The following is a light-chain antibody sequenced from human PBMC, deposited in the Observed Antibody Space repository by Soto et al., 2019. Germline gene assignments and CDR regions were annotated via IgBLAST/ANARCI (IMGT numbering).Light chain of an antibody. V-gene: IGKV3-20*01. Sequence: EIVLTQSPGTLSLSPGEGATLSCRASQSVGTNYLAWYQQKPGQAPRLLIFGASSRATGTPDRFSGSASGTDFTATISRLEPEDFAVYYVQQHATSPLTVGGGTKVDIK. CDR1: QSVGTNY. CDR3: QQHATSPLT. CDR2: GAS. J-gene: IGKJ4*01.